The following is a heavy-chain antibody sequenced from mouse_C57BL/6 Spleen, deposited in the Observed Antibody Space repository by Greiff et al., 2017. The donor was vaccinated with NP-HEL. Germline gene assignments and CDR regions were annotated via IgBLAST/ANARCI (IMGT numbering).Heavy chain of an antibody. CDR2: ISYDGSN. CDR3: ARGCTTVVAPADY. CDR1: GYSITSGYY. D-gene: IGHD1-1*01. J-gene: IGHJ2*01. Sequence: EVQLQESGPGLVKPSQSLSLTCSVTGYSITSGYYWNWIRQFPGNKLEWMGYISYDGSNNYNPSLKNRISITRDTSKNQFFLKLNSVTTEDTATYYGARGCTTVVAPADYWGQSTTLTVSS. V-gene: IGHV3-6*01.